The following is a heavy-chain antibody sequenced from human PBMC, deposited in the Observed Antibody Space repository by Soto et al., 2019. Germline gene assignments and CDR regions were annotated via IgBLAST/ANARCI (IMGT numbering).Heavy chain of an antibody. Sequence: ASVKVSCKVSGYTLTELSMHWVRQAPGKGLEWMGGFDPEDGETIYAQKFQGRVTMTEDTSTDTAYMELSSLRSEDTAVYYCATDPPDYDSSGYHFGYWGQGTLVTVSS. V-gene: IGHV1-24*01. CDR1: GYTLTELS. D-gene: IGHD3-22*01. CDR3: ATDPPDYDSSGYHFGY. J-gene: IGHJ4*02. CDR2: FDPEDGET.